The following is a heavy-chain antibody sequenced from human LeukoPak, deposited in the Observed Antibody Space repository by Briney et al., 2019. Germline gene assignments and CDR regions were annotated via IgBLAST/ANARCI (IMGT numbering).Heavy chain of an antibody. Sequence: KSSETLSLTCTVSGGSISSSSYYWGWIRQPPGKGLEWIGSIYYSGSTYYNPSLKSRVTISVDTSKNQFSLKLSSVTAADTAVYYCARGVYNWNIDTFDIWGQGTMVTVSS. CDR3: ARGVYNWNIDTFDI. V-gene: IGHV4-39*07. J-gene: IGHJ3*02. CDR2: IYYSGST. CDR1: GGSISSSSYY. D-gene: IGHD1/OR15-1a*01.